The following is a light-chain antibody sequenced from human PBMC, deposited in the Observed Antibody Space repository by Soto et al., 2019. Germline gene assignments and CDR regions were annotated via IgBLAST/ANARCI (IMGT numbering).Light chain of an antibody. J-gene: IGLJ3*02. CDR1: SSDIGSYNY. Sequence: QSALTQPASESGSPGQSITISCTGASSDIGSYNYVSWYQQHLGKAPKLIIYEVSNRPSGVSNRLSGSKSGNTASLTISGLQTEDEADYYCSSYTGTTTVFGGGTKLTVL. CDR2: EVS. V-gene: IGLV2-14*01. CDR3: SSYTGTTTV.